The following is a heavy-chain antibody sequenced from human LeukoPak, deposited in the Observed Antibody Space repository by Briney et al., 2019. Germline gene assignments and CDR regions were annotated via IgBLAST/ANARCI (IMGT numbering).Heavy chain of an antibody. Sequence: PGGSLRLSCVASGFIFRNHWMSWVRQGPGKGLEWVANINHDGGDKNYVDSVKGRFTISRDNAKNSLYLQMNSLRAEDTAVYYCARDEGYFQHWGQGTLVTVSS. CDR2: INHDGGDK. CDR3: ARDEGYFQH. V-gene: IGHV3-7*01. J-gene: IGHJ1*01. CDR1: GFIFRNHW.